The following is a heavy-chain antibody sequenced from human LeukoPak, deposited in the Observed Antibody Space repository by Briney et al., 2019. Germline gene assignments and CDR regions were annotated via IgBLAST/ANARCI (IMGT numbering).Heavy chain of an antibody. Sequence: SETLSLTCTVSGGSISSYYWSWIRQHPGKGLEWIGYIYYSGSTYYNPSLKSRVTISVDTSKNQFSLKLSPVTAADTAVYYCARDRLDYDFWSGPLWGQGTLVTVSS. J-gene: IGHJ4*02. CDR1: GGSISSYY. CDR2: IYYSGST. CDR3: ARDRLDYDFWSGPL. V-gene: IGHV4-59*06. D-gene: IGHD3-3*01.